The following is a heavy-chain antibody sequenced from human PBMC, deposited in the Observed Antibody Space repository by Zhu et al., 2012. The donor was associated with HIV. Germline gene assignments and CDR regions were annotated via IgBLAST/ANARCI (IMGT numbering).Heavy chain of an antibody. Sequence: EVQLVESGGGLVQPGGSLRLSCAASGFSFSSNWMHWVRQAPGKGLVWVARIDTAGGITNHADSVKGRFTISRDNAKNTLYLQMNSLRAEDTAIYYCTRDLGGKYGYWGQGSLVTASS. CDR2: IDTAGGIT. D-gene: IGHD5-18*01. V-gene: IGHV3-74*01. J-gene: IGHJ4*02. CDR3: TRDLGGKYGY. CDR1: GFSFSSNW.